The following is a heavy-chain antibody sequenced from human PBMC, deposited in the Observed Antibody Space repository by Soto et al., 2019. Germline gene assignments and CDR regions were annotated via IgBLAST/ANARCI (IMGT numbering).Heavy chain of an antibody. CDR2: IKSKTDGGTT. D-gene: IGHD3-3*01. Sequence: GGSLRLSCAASGFTFSNAWMSWVRQAPGKGLEWVGRIKSKTDGGTTDYAAPVKGRFTISRDDSKNTLYLQMNSLKTEDTAVYYCTSSPMYYDFWSGYYFDYWGQGTLVTVSS. V-gene: IGHV3-15*01. CDR1: GFTFSNAW. J-gene: IGHJ4*02. CDR3: TSSPMYYDFWSGYYFDY.